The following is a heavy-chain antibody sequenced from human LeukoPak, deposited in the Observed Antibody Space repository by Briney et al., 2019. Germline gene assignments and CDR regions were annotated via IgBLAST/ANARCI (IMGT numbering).Heavy chain of an antibody. Sequence: SETLSLTCTVSGGSISSGGYYWSWIRQHPGKGLEWIGYIYYSGSTYYNPSLKSRVTISVDTSKNQFSLKLSSVTAADTAVYYCARDRHYDFWSGYDYYYGMDVWGQGTTVTVSS. CDR2: IYYSGST. CDR3: ARDRHYDFWSGYDYYYGMDV. V-gene: IGHV4-31*03. CDR1: GGSISSGGYY. D-gene: IGHD3-3*01. J-gene: IGHJ6*02.